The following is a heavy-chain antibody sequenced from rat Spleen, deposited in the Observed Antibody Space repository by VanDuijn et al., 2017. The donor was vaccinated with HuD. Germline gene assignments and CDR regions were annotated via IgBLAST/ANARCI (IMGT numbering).Heavy chain of an antibody. CDR1: EFTFSHYY. V-gene: IGHV5-25*01. CDR2: INPDGGTT. Sequence: EVQLVESGGGLVQPGRSMKLSCAASEFTFSHYYMAWVRQAPGKGLEWVSSINPDGGTTYYPDSVKGRFAISRDNAENSVYLQMNSLRSEDTATYYCAVSGYGYWGQGVMVTVSS. J-gene: IGHJ2*01. CDR3: AVSGYGY. D-gene: IGHD4-3*01.